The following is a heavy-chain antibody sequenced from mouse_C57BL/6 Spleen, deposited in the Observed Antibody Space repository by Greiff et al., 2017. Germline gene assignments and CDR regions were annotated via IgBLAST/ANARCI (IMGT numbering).Heavy chain of an antibody. V-gene: IGHV1-82*01. D-gene: IGHD2-5*01. J-gene: IGHJ4*01. Sequence: VQLQQSGPELVKPGASVKISCKASGYAFTSSWMNWVKQRPGKGLEWIGRIYPGDGDTNYNRKFKGKATLTADKSSSTAYMQLSSLTSEDSAVYFCAGGNPYYSNYAMDCWGQGTSVTVSS. CDR1: GYAFTSSW. CDR3: AGGNPYYSNYAMDC. CDR2: IYPGDGDT.